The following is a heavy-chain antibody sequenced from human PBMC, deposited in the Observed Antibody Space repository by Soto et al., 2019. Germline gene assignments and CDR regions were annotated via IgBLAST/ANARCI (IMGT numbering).Heavy chain of an antibody. J-gene: IGHJ5*02. D-gene: IGHD6-13*01. Sequence: QITLKESGPTLVKPTQTLTLTCTFSGFSLNTSGVGVGWIRQPPGKALEWLALIYWDDDKRYSPSLKSRITITKETSQDQVVLTMTNMAPVDTATYYCAHSNGSSWYSSYNWFDPWGQGTLVTVSS. V-gene: IGHV2-5*02. CDR3: AHSNGSSWYSSYNWFDP. CDR2: IYWDDDK. CDR1: GFSLNTSGVG.